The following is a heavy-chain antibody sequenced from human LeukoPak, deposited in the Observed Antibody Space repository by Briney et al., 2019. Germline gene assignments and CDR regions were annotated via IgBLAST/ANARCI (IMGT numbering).Heavy chain of an antibody. J-gene: IGHJ3*02. V-gene: IGHV4-61*01. CDR3: AREGAFDI. CDR2: IYYSGST. CDR1: GGSVSSGSYY. Sequence: SETLSLTCTVSGGSVSSGSYYWSWIRQPPGKGLEWIRYIYYSGSTNYNPSLKSRVTISVDTSKNQFSLKLSSVTAADTAVYYCAREGAFDIWGQGTMVTVSS.